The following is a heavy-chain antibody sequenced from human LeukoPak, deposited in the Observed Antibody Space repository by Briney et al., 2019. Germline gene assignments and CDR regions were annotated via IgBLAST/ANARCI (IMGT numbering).Heavy chain of an antibody. CDR1: GFTFSNYG. D-gene: IGHD1-1*01. CDR2: ISSGGDYL. J-gene: IGHJ3*02. V-gene: IGHV3-21*04. CDR3: AKSLLTTATGTGRAFDI. Sequence: GGSLRLSCAASGFTFSNYGLTWVRQAPGKGLEWVSYISSGGDYLYYADSVEGRFTISRDNAKNSLYLEANSLRAEDTAEYYCAKSLLTTATGTGRAFDIWGQGTMVTVSS.